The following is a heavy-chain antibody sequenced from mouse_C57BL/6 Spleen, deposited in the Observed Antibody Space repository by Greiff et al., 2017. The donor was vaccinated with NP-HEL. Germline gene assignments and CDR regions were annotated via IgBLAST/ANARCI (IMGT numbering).Heavy chain of an antibody. CDR1: GFSLTSYG. V-gene: IGHV2-6-1*01. CDR2: IWSDGST. CDR3: ARQRWGTTPGYAMDY. J-gene: IGHJ4*01. D-gene: IGHD1-1*01. Sequence: VKLMESGPGLVAPSQSLSITCTVSGFSLTSYGVHWVRQPPGKGLEWLVVIWSDGSTTYNSALKSRLSISKDNSKSQVFLKMNSLQTDDTAMYYCARQRWGTTPGYAMDYWGQGTSVTVSS.